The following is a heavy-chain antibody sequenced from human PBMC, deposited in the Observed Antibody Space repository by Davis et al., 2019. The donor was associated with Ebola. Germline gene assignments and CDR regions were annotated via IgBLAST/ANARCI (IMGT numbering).Heavy chain of an antibody. Sequence: GESLKISCAASGFTFSSYAMSWVRQAPGKGLEWVSAISGSGGSTYYADSVKGRFTISRDNSKNTLYLQINSLRAEDTALYYCARAIAVGGTGFDYWGQGTLVTVSS. J-gene: IGHJ4*02. CDR1: GFTFSSYA. CDR3: ARAIAVGGTGFDY. V-gene: IGHV3-23*01. D-gene: IGHD6-19*01. CDR2: ISGSGGST.